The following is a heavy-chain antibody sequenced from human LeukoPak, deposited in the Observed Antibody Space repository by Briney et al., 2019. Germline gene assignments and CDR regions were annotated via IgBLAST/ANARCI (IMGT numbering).Heavy chain of an antibody. Sequence: GGSLRLSCAASGFTFSNNWMAWVRQAPGKGPELVAHINHDGSHTGYVDSVKGRFTISRDNSKNSLYLQLDSLRAEDTAMYYCAKYLSWAFDCWGQGSLITVSS. CDR1: GFTFSNNW. CDR2: INHDGSHT. CDR3: AKYLSWAFDC. J-gene: IGHJ4*02. V-gene: IGHV3-7*01. D-gene: IGHD2/OR15-2a*01.